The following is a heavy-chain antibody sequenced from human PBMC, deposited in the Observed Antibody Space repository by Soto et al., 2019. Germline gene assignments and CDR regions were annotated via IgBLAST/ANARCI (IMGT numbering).Heavy chain of an antibody. J-gene: IGHJ4*02. V-gene: IGHV1-69*04. CDR3: ARGPLVVLNYFES. CDR1: GYTFTNYG. CDR2: IFPLTDIP. Sequence: SVKVSCKASGYTFTNYGFNWVRQAPGQGLEWMGSIFPLTDIPDYAQNFQARLTISADKSTSTAYMELSSLTSDDTAMYFCARGPLVVLNYFESWGQGTLVTVSS.